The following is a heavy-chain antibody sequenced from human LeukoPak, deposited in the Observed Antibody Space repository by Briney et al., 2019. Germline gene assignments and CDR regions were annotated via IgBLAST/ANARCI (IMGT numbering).Heavy chain of an antibody. CDR1: GFTFSSYS. V-gene: IGHV3-21*01. CDR2: ISSSSSYI. Sequence: GGSLGLSCAASGFTFSSYSMNWVRQAPGKGLEWVSSISSSSSYIYYADSVKGRFTISRGNAKNSLYLQMNSLRAEDTAVYYCARDVSVVVTAIPLDYWGQGTLVTVSS. CDR3: ARDVSVVVTAIPLDY. D-gene: IGHD2-21*02. J-gene: IGHJ4*02.